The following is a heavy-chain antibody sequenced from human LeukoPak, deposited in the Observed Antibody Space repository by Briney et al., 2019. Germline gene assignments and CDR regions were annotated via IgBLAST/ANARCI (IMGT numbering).Heavy chain of an antibody. CDR1: GCSISSGYY. CDR2: IYHSGST. V-gene: IGHV4-38-2*01. D-gene: IGHD3-22*01. CDR3: ARVRGFYDSSGYPIDY. Sequence: PSETLSLTCAVSGCSISSGYYWGWIRQPPGKGLEWIGSIYHSGSTYYNPSLKSRVTISVDTSKNQFSLKLSSVTAADTAVYYCARVRGFYDSSGYPIDYWGQGTLVTVSS. J-gene: IGHJ4*02.